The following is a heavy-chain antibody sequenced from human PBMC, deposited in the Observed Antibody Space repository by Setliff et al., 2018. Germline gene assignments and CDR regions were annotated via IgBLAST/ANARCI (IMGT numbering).Heavy chain of an antibody. Sequence: GGSLRLSCTASGFTFSSYAVSWVRQAPGKGLEWVSTIFGGDSSTYYADSVRGRFTISRDNSRSTLYLQMNSLRAEDTGIYYCAKVKKPLIRGSGFDYWGRGTLVTVSS. D-gene: IGHD2-8*01. V-gene: IGHV3-23*03. CDR2: IFGGDSST. CDR3: AKVKKPLIRGSGFDY. CDR1: GFTFSSYA. J-gene: IGHJ4*02.